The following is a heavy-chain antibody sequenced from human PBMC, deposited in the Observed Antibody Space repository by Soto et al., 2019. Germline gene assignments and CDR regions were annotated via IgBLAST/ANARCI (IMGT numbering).Heavy chain of an antibody. CDR1: GFTFSNFG. J-gene: IGHJ6*02. CDR3: AKDLDVVMVLSATRGLDV. Sequence: VQLVESGGGMIQPGKSLRLSCVGSGFTFSNFGVHWVRQAPGKGLEWVAGISYDGRSESYVDSVRGRFTLSRDNSKNTLSLQMISLRPEDTGVYYCAKDLDVVMVLSATRGLDVWGQGTTVTVSS. CDR2: ISYDGRSE. D-gene: IGHD2-15*01. V-gene: IGHV3-30*18.